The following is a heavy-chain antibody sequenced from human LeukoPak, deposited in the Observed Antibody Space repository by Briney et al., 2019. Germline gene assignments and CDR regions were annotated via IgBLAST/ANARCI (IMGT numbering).Heavy chain of an antibody. CDR3: AREYSGSSIDY. CDR1: GFTFSSYW. CDR2: INSDGSST. D-gene: IGHD1-26*01. J-gene: IGHJ4*02. Sequence: GGSLRLSCAASGFTFSSYWMHWVRQAPGKGLVWVSRINSDGSSTSYADSVKGRFTISRDSAKNTLYLQMNSLRAEDTAVYYCAREYSGSSIDYWGQGTLVTVSS. V-gene: IGHV3-74*01.